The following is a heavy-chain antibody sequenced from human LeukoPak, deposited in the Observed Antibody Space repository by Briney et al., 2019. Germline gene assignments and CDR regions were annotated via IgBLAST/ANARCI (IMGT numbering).Heavy chain of an antibody. CDR3: ARLSGSITIFGVVVDY. CDR2: IKQDGSEK. D-gene: IGHD3-3*01. Sequence: PGGSLRLSCAASGFTFSSYWTSWVRQAPGKGLEWVANIKQDGSEKYYVDSVKGRFTISRDNAKNSLYLQMNSLRAEDTAVYYCARLSGSITIFGVVVDYWGQGTLVTVSS. J-gene: IGHJ4*02. V-gene: IGHV3-7*01. CDR1: GFTFSSYW.